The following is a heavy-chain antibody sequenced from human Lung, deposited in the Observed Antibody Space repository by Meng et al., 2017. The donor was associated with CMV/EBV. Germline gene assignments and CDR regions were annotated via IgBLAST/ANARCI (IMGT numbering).Heavy chain of an antibody. CDR3: ATDLYYDDSGLRDY. CDR2: IISEADGGTT. V-gene: IGHV3-15*01. J-gene: IGHJ4*02. D-gene: IGHD3-22*01. CDR1: GFTFSTAW. Sequence: GFTFSTAWMSWVRPAPGKGLEWVGRIISEADGGTTHHAAPVKGRFTISRDDSKNTLYLQMNSLKTEDTAMYYCATDLYYDDSGLRDYWGRGTLVTVSS.